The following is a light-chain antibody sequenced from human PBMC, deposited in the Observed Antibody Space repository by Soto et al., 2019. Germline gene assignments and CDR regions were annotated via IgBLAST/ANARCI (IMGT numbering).Light chain of an antibody. CDR1: SSNIGSNT. Sequence: QLVLTQPPSASETPGQRVTISCSGSSSNIGSNTVNWYQQLPGTAPKILIHSNNQRPSGVPDRFSGSKSGTSASLAISGLQSEDEADYYCAARDDSLNGYVFGTGTKLTVL. CDR2: SNN. V-gene: IGLV1-44*01. J-gene: IGLJ1*01. CDR3: AARDDSLNGYV.